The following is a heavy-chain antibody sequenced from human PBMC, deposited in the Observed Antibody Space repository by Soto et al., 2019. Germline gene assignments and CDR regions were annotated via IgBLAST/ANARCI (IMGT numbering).Heavy chain of an antibody. CDR3: ARDDDRSGPNIDY. Sequence: QVQLVESGGGVVQPGRSLRLSCAASGFTFSNYGMHWVRQAPGKGLEWVAVIWYDGSQKYYGDSVKGRFTISRDNSKNTLYLQMNSLRAEDTAVYYCARDDDRSGPNIDYWGQGSLVTVSS. J-gene: IGHJ4*02. CDR1: GFTFSNYG. V-gene: IGHV3-33*01. D-gene: IGHD3-22*01. CDR2: IWYDGSQK.